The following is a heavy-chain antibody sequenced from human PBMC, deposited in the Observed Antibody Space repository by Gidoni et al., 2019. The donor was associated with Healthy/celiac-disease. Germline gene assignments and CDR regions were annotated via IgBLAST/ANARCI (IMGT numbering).Heavy chain of an antibody. J-gene: IGHJ3*02. CDR3: ARPIMSQDAFDI. CDR1: GGSISSYY. V-gene: IGHV4-59*01. Sequence: QVQLQESGPGLVKPSETLSLTCTVSGGSISSYYWSWIRQPPGKGLEWIGYIYYSGSTNYNPSLKSRVTISVDTSKNQFSLKLSSVTAADTAVYYCARPIMSQDAFDIWGQGTMVTVSS. CDR2: IYYSGST. D-gene: IGHD2-8*01.